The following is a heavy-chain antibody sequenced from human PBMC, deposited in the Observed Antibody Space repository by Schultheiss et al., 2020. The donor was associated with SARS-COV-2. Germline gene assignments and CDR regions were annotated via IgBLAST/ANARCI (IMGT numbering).Heavy chain of an antibody. V-gene: IGHV4-59*02. CDR2: IYYSGST. CDR3: AGREWMG. D-gene: IGHD2-2*03. Sequence: GSLRLSCAASGFTVSSNYMSWIRQHPGKGLEWIGYIYYSGSTYYNPSLKSRVTISVDTSKNQFSLKLSSVTAADTAVYYCAGREWMGWGQGTLVTVSS. J-gene: IGHJ4*02. CDR1: GFTVSSNY.